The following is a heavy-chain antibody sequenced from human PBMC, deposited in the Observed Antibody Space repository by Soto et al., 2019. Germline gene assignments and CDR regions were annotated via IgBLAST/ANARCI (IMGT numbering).Heavy chain of an antibody. J-gene: IGHJ6*03. V-gene: IGHV4-34*01. CDR3: ANRGGIAAACPYYFYMNV. CDR1: GGSFSSYY. Sequence: SETLSLTCAVYGGSFSSYYWSWIRQPPGKGLEWIGEINHSGSTNYNPSLKSRVTISVDTSKNQFSLKLSSVTAADTAVYYCANRGGIAAACPYYFYMNVWVKETAVTAP. D-gene: IGHD6-13*01. CDR2: INHSGST.